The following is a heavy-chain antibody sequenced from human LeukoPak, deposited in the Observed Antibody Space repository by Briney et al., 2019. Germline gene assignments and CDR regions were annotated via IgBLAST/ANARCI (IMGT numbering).Heavy chain of an antibody. CDR1: GGSISSYY. V-gene: IGHV4-59*01. CDR3: ARDYRYCSSTSCYGGNWFDP. D-gene: IGHD2-2*01. Sequence: SQTLSLTCTVSGGSISSYYWSWIRQPPAPGLEWIGYIYYSGSTNYNPSLKSRVTISVDTSKNQFSLKLSSVTAADTAVYYCARDYRYCSSTSCYGGNWFDPWGQGTLVTVSS. J-gene: IGHJ5*02. CDR2: IYYSGST.